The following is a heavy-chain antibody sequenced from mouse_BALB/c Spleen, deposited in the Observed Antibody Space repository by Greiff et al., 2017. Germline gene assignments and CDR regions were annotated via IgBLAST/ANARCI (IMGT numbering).Heavy chain of an antibody. J-gene: IGHJ1*01. CDR1: GFSLTSYG. Sequence: VKLMESGPGLVAPSQSLSITCTVSGFSLTSYGVHWVRQPPGKGLEWLGVIWAGGSTNYNSALMSRLSISKDNSKSQVFLKMNSLQTDDTAMYCCARGGGNWYFDVWGAGTTVTVSA. CDR3: ARGGGNWYFDV. D-gene: IGHD1-1*02. V-gene: IGHV2-9*02. CDR2: IWAGGST.